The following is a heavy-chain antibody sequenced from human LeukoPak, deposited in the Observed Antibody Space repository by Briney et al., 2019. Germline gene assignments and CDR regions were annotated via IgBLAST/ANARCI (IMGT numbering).Heavy chain of an antibody. CDR1: GFTFSTYS. CDR3: ARGLAGRFDY. D-gene: IGHD2-15*01. Sequence: PGGSLRLSCEASGFTFSTYSMNWVRQAPGKGLEWVSFISSGSTTVYYADSVKGRFTISRDNAKNSLHLQMNSLRDEDTAVYYCARGLAGRFDYWGQGTLVTVSS. V-gene: IGHV3-48*02. CDR2: ISSGSTTV. J-gene: IGHJ4*02.